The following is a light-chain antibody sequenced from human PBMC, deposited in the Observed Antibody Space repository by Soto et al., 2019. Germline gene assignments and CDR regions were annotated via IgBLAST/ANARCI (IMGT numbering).Light chain of an antibody. CDR3: QQRSNWPLT. V-gene: IGKV3-11*01. CDR2: DAS. CDR1: QSVSGS. Sequence: EIVMTQSPATLSVSPGERATLSFRASQSVSGSLAWYQQKPGQAPRLLIYDASIRATGIPARFSGSGSGTDFTLTISSLEPEDFAVYYCQQRSNWPLTFGGGTKVDIK. J-gene: IGKJ4*01.